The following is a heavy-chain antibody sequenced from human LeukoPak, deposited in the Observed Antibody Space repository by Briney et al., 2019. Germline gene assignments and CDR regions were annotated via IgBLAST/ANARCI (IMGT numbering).Heavy chain of an antibody. CDR3: AKSQKGYFDY. CDR1: GYTFTDYY. CDR2: LNPHAGGA. V-gene: IGHV1-2*06. J-gene: IGHJ4*02. Sequence: ASVKVSCKTSGYTFTDYYIHWVRQAPGQGLEWMGQLNPHAGGANYPQKFQGRVSMTRDTSINTAYIEVSRLTSDDTAVYYCAKSQKGYFDYWGQGTLVTVSS.